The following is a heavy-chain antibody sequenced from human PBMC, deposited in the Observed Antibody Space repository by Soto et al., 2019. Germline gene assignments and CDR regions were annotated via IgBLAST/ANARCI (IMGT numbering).Heavy chain of an antibody. CDR1: GFTFSSYG. Sequence: QVQLVESGGGVVQPGRSLRLSCAASGFTFSSYGMHWVRQAPGKGLEWVAVIWYDGSNKYYADSVKGRFTISRDNSKNTLYLQMNSLRAEGTAVDYWASGAGSGGAEWGQGALVTVSS. D-gene: IGHD3-10*01. J-gene: IGHJ4*02. V-gene: IGHV3-33*01. CDR2: IWYDGSNK. CDR3: ASGAGSGGAE.